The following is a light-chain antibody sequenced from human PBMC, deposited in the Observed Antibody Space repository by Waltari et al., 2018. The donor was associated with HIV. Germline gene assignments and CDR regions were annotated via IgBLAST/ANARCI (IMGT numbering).Light chain of an antibody. CDR3: QQYNSYFRT. Sequence: DILVTQSPSSLSASIGDVINFTCRASETVNTYVAWYQQKSGKAPKLLIYQASTLNTAVPSRFAASASGTDFTLTISGLQPDDFATYYCQQYNSYFRTFGQGTRV. V-gene: IGKV1-5*03. J-gene: IGKJ1*01. CDR1: ETVNTY. CDR2: QAS.